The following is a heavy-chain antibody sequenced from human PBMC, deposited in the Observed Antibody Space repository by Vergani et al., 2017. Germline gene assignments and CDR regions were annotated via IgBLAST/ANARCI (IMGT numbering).Heavy chain of an antibody. V-gene: IGHV4-59*11. J-gene: IGHJ6*03. CDR3: ARGVATIYYYYYYMDV. Sequence: QVQLQESGPGLVKPSETLSLTCTVPGGSISSHYWSWIRQPPGKGLEWIGYIYYSGSTNYNPSLKSRVTISVDTSKNQFSLKLSSVTAADTAVYYCARGVATIYYYYYYMDVWGKGTTVTVSS. CDR1: GGSISSHY. CDR2: IYYSGST. D-gene: IGHD5-12*01.